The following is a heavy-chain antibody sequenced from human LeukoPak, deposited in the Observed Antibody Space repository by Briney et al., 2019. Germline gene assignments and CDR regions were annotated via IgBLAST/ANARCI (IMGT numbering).Heavy chain of an antibody. Sequence: SVKVSCKASGGTFSSYAISWVRQAPGQGLEWLGRIIPILGIANYAQKFQGRVTITADESTSTAYMELSSLRSEDTAVYYCARERTTVVTWRGRYYGMDVWGQGTTVTVSS. J-gene: IGHJ6*02. D-gene: IGHD4-23*01. V-gene: IGHV1-69*04. CDR2: IIPILGIA. CDR3: ARERTTVVTWRGRYYGMDV. CDR1: GGTFSSYA.